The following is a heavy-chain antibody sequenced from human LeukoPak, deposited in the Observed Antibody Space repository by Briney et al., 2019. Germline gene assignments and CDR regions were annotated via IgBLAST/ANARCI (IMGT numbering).Heavy chain of an antibody. V-gene: IGHV4-59*01. CDR2: IYYTGST. Sequence: SETLSLTCGVSGGAITNYYWNWIRQAPGKGLEWLGYIYYTGSTTYNPSVKSRITISLDTSKKQISLKLRSVTAADTAVYYCARGGTVTNFGYWGQGTLVTVSS. CDR1: GGAITNYY. CDR3: ARGGTVTNFGY. J-gene: IGHJ4*02. D-gene: IGHD4-17*01.